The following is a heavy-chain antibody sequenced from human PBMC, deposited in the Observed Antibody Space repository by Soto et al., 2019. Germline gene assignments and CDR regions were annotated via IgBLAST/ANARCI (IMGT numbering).Heavy chain of an antibody. D-gene: IGHD4-4*01. J-gene: IGHJ4*02. V-gene: IGHV4-30-4*01. CDR3: ASGTTVTLFDY. Sequence: NPSETLSLTCTVSGGSISSGDYYWSWIRQPPGKGLEWIGYIYYSGSTYYNPSLKSRVTISVDTSKNQFSLKLSSVTAADTAVYYCASGTTVTLFDYWGQGTLVTVSS. CDR1: GGSISSGDYY. CDR2: IYYSGST.